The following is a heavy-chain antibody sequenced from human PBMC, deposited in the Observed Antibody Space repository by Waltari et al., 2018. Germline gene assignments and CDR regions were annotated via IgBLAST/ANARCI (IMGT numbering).Heavy chain of an antibody. J-gene: IGHJ6*02. CDR1: GGSFSGDF. CDR2: INRDGSN. V-gene: IGHV4-34*01. D-gene: IGHD3-10*01. CDR3: ARVGDYHGSGRFGLDV. Sequence: QVQLQQWGAGLLKPSETLSLPCAVYGGSFSGDFWSWVRQSQGKGREWLGQINRDGSNKFNPSLKSRVAMSVDTIKSQISLRLTSVTAADAAVYYCARVGDYHGSGRFGLDVWGQGTRVTVSS.